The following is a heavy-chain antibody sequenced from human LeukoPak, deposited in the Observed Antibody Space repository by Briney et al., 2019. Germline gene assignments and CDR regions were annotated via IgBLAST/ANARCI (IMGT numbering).Heavy chain of an antibody. CDR3: ARDLTISGMDV. CDR2: ISSSSSTI. D-gene: IGHD3-3*01. V-gene: IGHV3-48*01. Sequence: GGSLRLSCAASGFTFSSYSMNWVRQAPGKGLEWVSYISSSSSTIYYADSVKGRFTISRDNSKNTPYLQMNSLRAEDTAVYYCARDLTISGMDVWGQGTTVTVSS. CDR1: GFTFSSYS. J-gene: IGHJ6*02.